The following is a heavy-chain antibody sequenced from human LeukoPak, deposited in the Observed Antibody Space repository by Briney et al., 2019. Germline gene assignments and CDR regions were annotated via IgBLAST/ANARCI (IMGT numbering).Heavy chain of an antibody. J-gene: IGHJ1*01. CDR2: IYWDDDK. V-gene: IGHV2-5*02. CDR3: ARASGSYPAEYFQH. CDR1: WVSLHTNGGG. Sequence: SGPSLGETPQNPTPTCPLSWVSLHTNGGGVGWIPPPPGKALGGLALIYWDDDKRYSPSLKSRLTITKDTSKNQVVLTMTNMDPVDTATYYCARASGSYPAEYFQHWGQGTLVTVSS. D-gene: IGHD1-26*01.